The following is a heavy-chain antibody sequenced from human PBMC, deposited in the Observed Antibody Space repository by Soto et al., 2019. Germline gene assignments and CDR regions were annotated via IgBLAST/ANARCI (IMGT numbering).Heavy chain of an antibody. D-gene: IGHD2-15*01. CDR1: GGSISSGGYY. CDR3: ARVVVVAAPRRSDP. J-gene: IGHJ5*02. V-gene: IGHV4-31*03. CDR2: IYYSGST. Sequence: SETLSLTCTVSGGSISSGGYYLSCIRQHPGKGLEWIGYIYYSGSTYYNPSLKSRVTISVDTSKNQFSLKLSSVTAADTAVYYCARVVVVAAPRRSDPRCQGILGTVST.